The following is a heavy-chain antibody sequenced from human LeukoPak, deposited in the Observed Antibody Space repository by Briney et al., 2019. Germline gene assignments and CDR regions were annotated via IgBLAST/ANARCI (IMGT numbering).Heavy chain of an antibody. D-gene: IGHD2-8*02. Sequence: ASVKVSCKASGYTFTDYYLHWVRQAPGQGLEWMGWLNPNSGGTNFAQNFQGRVTMTRDTSITTAYMELSTLRSDDTAVYYCARYRPTGCNAGDTFDIWGQGTVVTVSS. CDR1: GYTFTDYY. J-gene: IGHJ3*02. CDR2: LNPNSGGT. CDR3: ARYRPTGCNAGDTFDI. V-gene: IGHV1-2*02.